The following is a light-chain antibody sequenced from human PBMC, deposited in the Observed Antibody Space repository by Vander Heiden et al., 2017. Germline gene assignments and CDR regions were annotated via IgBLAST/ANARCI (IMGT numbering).Light chain of an antibody. CDR2: GAS. CDR1: QSVSSSY. Sequence: EIVLTQSPGTLSLSPGERATLSCRASQSVSSSYLAWYQQKPGQATRLLIYGASSRATGIPDRFSGSGSGTDFTLTISRLEPDDFAVYYCQQYGSSPWTFGQGTKVEIK. J-gene: IGKJ1*01. CDR3: QQYGSSPWT. V-gene: IGKV3-20*01.